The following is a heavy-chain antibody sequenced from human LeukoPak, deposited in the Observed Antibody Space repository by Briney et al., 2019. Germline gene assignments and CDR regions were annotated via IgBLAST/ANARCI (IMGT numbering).Heavy chain of an antibody. CDR1: GGSFSGYY. CDR2: INHSGST. V-gene: IGHV4-34*01. CDR3: ASSTSGSYRRAPIGY. D-gene: IGHD1-26*01. Sequence: SETLSLTCAVYGGSFSGYYWSWIRQPPGKGLEWIGEINHSGSTNYNPSLKSRVTISVDTSKNQFSLKLSSVTAADTAVYYCASSTSGSYRRAPIGYRGQGTLVTVSS. J-gene: IGHJ4*02.